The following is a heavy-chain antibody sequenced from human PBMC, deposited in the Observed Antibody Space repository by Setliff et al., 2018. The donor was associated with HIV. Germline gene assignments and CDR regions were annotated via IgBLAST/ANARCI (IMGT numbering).Heavy chain of an antibody. V-gene: IGHV1-2*02. D-gene: IGHD3-22*01. CDR2: INPNSGGT. J-gene: IGHJ4*02. CDR3: AREKYDNSGRPPPTLKY. Sequence: ASVKVSCKASGYSFTDFYIHWVRQAPGQGLEWMGWINPNSGGTNYAQSFQGRVTMTRDTSISTAYMELIRLRSDDTAVYYCAREKYDNSGRPPPTLKYWGPGTLVTVS. CDR1: GYSFTDFY.